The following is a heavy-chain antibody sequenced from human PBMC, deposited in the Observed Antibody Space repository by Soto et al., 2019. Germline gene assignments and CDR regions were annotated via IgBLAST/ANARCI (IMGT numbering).Heavy chain of an antibody. Sequence: GSLRLSCAASGFTFSDYVMGWVRQAPGGGLEWVSAISGPGGSTYYSDSVKGRFTISRDNSENTVYLQMNSVRAEDTALYHCAKSARGDGYKNAFDVWGQGTMVTVSS. CDR1: GFTFSDYV. V-gene: IGHV3-23*01. CDR3: AKSARGDGYKNAFDV. J-gene: IGHJ3*01. D-gene: IGHD5-12*01. CDR2: ISGPGGST.